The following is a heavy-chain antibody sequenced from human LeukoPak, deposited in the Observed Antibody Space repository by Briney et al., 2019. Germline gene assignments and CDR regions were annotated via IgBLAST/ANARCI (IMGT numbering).Heavy chain of an antibody. CDR1: GFTFSSYA. V-gene: IGHV3-30*01. CDR2: ISYDGSNK. Sequence: PGGSLRLSCAASGFTFSSYAMHWVRQAPGKGLEWVAVISYDGSNKYYADSVKGRFTISRDNSKNTLYLQMNSLRAEDTAVYYCAKYCSSASCPRDYYMDVWGKGTTVTVSS. CDR3: AKYCSSASCPRDYYMDV. D-gene: IGHD2-2*01. J-gene: IGHJ6*03.